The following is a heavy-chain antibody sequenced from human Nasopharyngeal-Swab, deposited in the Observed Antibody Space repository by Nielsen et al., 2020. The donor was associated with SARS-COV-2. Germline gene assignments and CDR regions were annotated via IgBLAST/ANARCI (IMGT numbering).Heavy chain of an antibody. D-gene: IGHD6-13*01. CDR3: ARDHSSWGWFDP. J-gene: IGHJ5*02. CDR2: IGAAGNT. Sequence: GGSLRLSCAASGFTFSSSAISWVRQAPGMGLEWVSVIGAAGNTIYADSVKGRFTISRDNSKNTVYLQMNSLRAEDTAVYYCARDHSSWGWFDPWGQGTLVTVSS. V-gene: IGHV3-23*01. CDR1: GFTFSSSA.